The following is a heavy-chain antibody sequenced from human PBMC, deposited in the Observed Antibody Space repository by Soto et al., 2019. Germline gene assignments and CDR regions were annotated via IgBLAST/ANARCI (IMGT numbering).Heavy chain of an antibody. CDR3: TRLWFGEYTDGGFDP. J-gene: IGHJ5*02. D-gene: IGHD3-10*01. Sequence: EVQLVESGGGLVQPGGSLKLSCAASGFTFSGSAMHWVRQASGKGLEWVGRIRSKANSYATAYAASVKGRFTISRDDSKNTAYLQMNSLKTEDTAVYYCTRLWFGEYTDGGFDPWGQGTLVTVSS. CDR2: IRSKANSYAT. CDR1: GFTFSGSA. V-gene: IGHV3-73*02.